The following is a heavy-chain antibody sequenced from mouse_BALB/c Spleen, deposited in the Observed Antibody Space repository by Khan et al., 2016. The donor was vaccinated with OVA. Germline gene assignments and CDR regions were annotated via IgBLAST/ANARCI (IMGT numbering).Heavy chain of an antibody. CDR1: GYSFTSYY. Sequence: IHLQQSGPELMKPGASVKISCKASGYSFTSYYIHWVMQSHGKSLEWIGYIDPFSGGTTYNQKFKGKATLTVDKSSSTAYIHLSNLTSEDSAVDYCTRHGYVAWVTFWGQGTLVTVSA. CDR3: TRHGYVAWVTF. CDR2: IDPFSGGT. J-gene: IGHJ3*01. D-gene: IGHD2-2*01. V-gene: IGHV1S135*01.